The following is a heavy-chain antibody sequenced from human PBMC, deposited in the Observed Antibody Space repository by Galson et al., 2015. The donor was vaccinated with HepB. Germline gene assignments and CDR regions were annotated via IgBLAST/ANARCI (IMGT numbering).Heavy chain of an antibody. V-gene: IGHV1-69*13. CDR2: IIPIFGTA. J-gene: IGHJ6*02. CDR3: ARGGYSYDNYYYYGMDV. Sequence: SVKVSCKASGGTFSSYAISWVRQAPGQGLEWMGGIIPIFGTANYAQKFQGRVTITADESTSTAYMELSSLRSEDTAVYYCARGGYSYDNYYYYGMDVWGQGTTVTVSS. D-gene: IGHD5-18*01. CDR1: GGTFSSYA.